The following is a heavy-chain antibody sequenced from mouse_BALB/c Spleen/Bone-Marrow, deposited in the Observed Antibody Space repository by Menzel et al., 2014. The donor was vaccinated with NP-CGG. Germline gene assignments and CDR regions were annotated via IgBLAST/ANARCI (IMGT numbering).Heavy chain of an antibody. D-gene: IGHD2-3*01. V-gene: IGHV5-17*02. CDR1: GFTFRSFG. CDR2: ISGGTSTI. Sequence: EVQLQQSGGGLVQPGGSRKLSCAASGFTFRSFGMHWARQAPEKGLEWVAYISGGTSTIYYADTVKGRFTISRDNPNNTLFLQMTSLRSEDTAMYYCVRGGYYVPSYFDSWGQGTTLTVSS. J-gene: IGHJ2*01. CDR3: VRGGYYVPSYFDS.